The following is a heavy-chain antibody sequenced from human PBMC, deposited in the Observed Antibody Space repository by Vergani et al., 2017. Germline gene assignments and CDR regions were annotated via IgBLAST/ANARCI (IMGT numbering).Heavy chain of an antibody. V-gene: IGHV4-30-2*01. D-gene: IGHD2-2*02. J-gene: IGHJ5*02. CDR1: GGSISSGGYS. CDR2: IYHSGST. Sequence: QVQLQESGPGLVKPSQTLSLTCAVSGGSISSGGYSWSWIRQPPGKGLEWIGYIYHSGSTYYNPSLKSRVTISVDRSKNQFSLKLSSVTAADTAVYYCARGYCSSTSCYRAWFDPWGQGTLVTVSS. CDR3: ARGYCSSTSCYRAWFDP.